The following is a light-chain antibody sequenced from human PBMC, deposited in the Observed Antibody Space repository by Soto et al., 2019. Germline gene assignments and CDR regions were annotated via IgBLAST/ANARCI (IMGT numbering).Light chain of an antibody. V-gene: IGKV3-20*01. CDR1: QSVSSNY. Sequence: EVVLTQSPGTVSLSPGERVTLSCRASQSVSSNYVAWYQQRPGQAPRLLIYAASSRATGIPDRFSGSGSGTDFTLSISSLEPEDFAVYYCQQYGSSLTWTFGQGTKVEMK. CDR2: AAS. CDR3: QQYGSSLTWT. J-gene: IGKJ1*01.